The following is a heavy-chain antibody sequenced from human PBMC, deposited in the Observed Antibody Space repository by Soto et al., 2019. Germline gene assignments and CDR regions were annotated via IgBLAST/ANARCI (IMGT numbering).Heavy chain of an antibody. CDR1: GDSVSSTGSA. CDR3: ARGHYYDSSGYYFGS. Sequence: PSQTRSLTFAISGDSVSSTGSAWNCISQSPSRGLEWLGRTYYRSKWYNDYAVSVKSRITINPDTSKHQFSLQLNSVTPEDTAVYYCARGHYYDSSGYYFGSWGQATLVTVSS. CDR2: TYYRSKWYN. V-gene: IGHV6-1*01. D-gene: IGHD3-22*01. J-gene: IGHJ4*02.